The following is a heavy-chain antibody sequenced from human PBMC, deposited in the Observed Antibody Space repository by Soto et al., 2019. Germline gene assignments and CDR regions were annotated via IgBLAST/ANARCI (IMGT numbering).Heavy chain of an antibody. Sequence: GGSLRLSCAASGFTFSSYSMNWVRQAPGKGLEWVSSISSSSSYIYYADSVKGRFTISRDNAKNSLYLQMNSLRAEDTAVYYCARWYSSSWSPVYFDYWGQGTLVTVSS. D-gene: IGHD6-13*01. CDR1: GFTFSSYS. CDR3: ARWYSSSWSPVYFDY. CDR2: ISSSSSYI. J-gene: IGHJ4*02. V-gene: IGHV3-21*01.